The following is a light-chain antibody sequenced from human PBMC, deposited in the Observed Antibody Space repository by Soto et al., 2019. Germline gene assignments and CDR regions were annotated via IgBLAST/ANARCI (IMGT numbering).Light chain of an antibody. CDR2: WAA. V-gene: IGKV4-1*01. Sequence: DIVMTQSPDSLAVSLGERAAINCKSSQSVLYSSDNKNYLAWYQQKPGQAPKLLIYWAATRESGVPDRFSGSGSGTDFTLTISSLQAEDVAVYYCQQYYRTPVTFGQGTKVEIK. J-gene: IGKJ1*01. CDR1: QSVLYSSDNKNY. CDR3: QQYYRTPVT.